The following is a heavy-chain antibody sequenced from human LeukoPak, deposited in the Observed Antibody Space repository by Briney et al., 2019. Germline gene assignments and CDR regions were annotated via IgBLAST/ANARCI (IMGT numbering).Heavy chain of an antibody. J-gene: IGHJ4*02. CDR1: GFTFSSYG. Sequence: GGSVRLSCAASGFTFSSYGMHWVRQAPGKGLEWVAFIRYDGSNKYYADSVKGRFTISRDNSKNTLYLQMNSLRAEDTAVYYCAHARASGYSYGFDYWGQGTLVTVSS. CDR2: IRYDGSNK. CDR3: AHARASGYSYGFDY. D-gene: IGHD5-18*01. V-gene: IGHV3-30*02.